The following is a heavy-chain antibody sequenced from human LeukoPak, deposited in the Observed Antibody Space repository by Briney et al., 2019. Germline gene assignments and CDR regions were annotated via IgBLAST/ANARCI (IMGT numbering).Heavy chain of an antibody. CDR3: VSMTGGNWFDP. V-gene: IGHV3-66*01. CDR1: GFTVSSKY. CDR2: IYSGGST. Sequence: GGSLRLSCAASGFTVSSKYMSWVRQAPGQGLEWVSVIYSGGSTYYADSVKGRFTISRDNSKNTLYLQMNSLRAEDTAVYYCVSMTGGNWFDPWGQGTLVTVSS. J-gene: IGHJ5*02. D-gene: IGHD3-9*01.